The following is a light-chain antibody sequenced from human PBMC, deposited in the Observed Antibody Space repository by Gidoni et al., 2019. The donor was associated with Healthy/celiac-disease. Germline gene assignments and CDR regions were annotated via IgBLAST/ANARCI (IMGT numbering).Light chain of an antibody. J-gene: IGLJ3*02. Sequence: QSVLTQPPSASGTPGQRVTISCSGSSSNIGSYYVYWYQQLPGTAPKLLIYRNNQRPSGVPARFSCSKSGTSASLAISGLRSEDEADYYCAAWDDSLSGRVFGGGTKLTVL. CDR1: SSNIGSYY. V-gene: IGLV1-47*01. CDR3: AAWDDSLSGRV. CDR2: RNN.